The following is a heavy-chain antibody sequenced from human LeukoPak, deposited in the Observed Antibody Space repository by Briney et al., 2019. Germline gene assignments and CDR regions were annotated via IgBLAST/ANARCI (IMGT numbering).Heavy chain of an antibody. V-gene: IGHV4-34*01. CDR1: GGSFSGYY. Sequence: SETLSLTCAVYGGSFSGYYWSWIRQPPGKGLEWIGEINHSGSTNYNPSLKSRVTISVDTSKNQFSLKLSSVTAADTAVYYCAGVKYSSPWAFDIWGQGTMVTVSS. CDR3: AGVKYSSPWAFDI. J-gene: IGHJ3*02. CDR2: INHSGST. D-gene: IGHD6-6*01.